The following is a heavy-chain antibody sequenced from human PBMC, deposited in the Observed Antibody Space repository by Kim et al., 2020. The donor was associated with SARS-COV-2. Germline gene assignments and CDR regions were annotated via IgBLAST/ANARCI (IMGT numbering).Heavy chain of an antibody. D-gene: IGHD2-21*01. CDR3: AREAGEIFDY. Sequence: TNSNPSLKSRVTISVDTSKNQSSLKLSSVTAADTAVYYCAREAGEIFDYWGQGTLVTVSS. CDR2: T. J-gene: IGHJ4*02. V-gene: IGHV4-59*01.